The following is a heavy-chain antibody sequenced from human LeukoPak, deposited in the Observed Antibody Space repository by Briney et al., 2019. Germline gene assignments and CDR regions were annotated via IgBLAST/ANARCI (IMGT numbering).Heavy chain of an antibody. CDR3: ARDSNNYDSSGHDY. J-gene: IGHJ4*02. CDR2: ISTHSGNT. CDR1: GYTFTSYG. V-gene: IGHV1-18*01. D-gene: IGHD3-22*01. Sequence: ASVKVSCKASGYTFTSYGVTWVRQAPGQGLEWMGWISTHSGNTNYAQKVQGRVTMTTDTSTSTAYMELRSLRSDDTAVCYCARDSNNYDSSGHDYWGQGTLVTVSS.